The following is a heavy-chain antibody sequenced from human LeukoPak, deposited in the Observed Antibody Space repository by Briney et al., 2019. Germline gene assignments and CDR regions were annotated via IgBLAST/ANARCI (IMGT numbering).Heavy chain of an antibody. CDR3: ARGQQFQNYYGSEGEYFDY. J-gene: IGHJ4*02. CDR1: GYTFTSYG. Sequence: GSVNVSCKASGYTFTSYGISWVRQAPGQGLEWMGWISAYNGNTNYAQKLQGRVTMTTDTSTSTAYMELRSLRSDDTAVYYCARGQQFQNYYGSEGEYFDYWGQGTVVTVSS. CDR2: ISAYNGNT. V-gene: IGHV1-18*01. D-gene: IGHD3-10*01.